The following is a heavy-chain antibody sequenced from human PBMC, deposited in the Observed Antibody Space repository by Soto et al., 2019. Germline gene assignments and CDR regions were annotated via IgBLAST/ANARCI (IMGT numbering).Heavy chain of an antibody. J-gene: IGHJ6*02. CDR1: GYTFTTYD. D-gene: IGHD3-3*01. Sequence: QAQLVQSGAEVRKPGASVKVSCKASGYTFTTYDINWVRQAPGPGLEWLGWMDPNRGSTGYAQNFQGRITMTRNISRNTAHMELTSLQSEDTAVYYCARDRKFDFWRKGLDVWGQGTTVTVSS. CDR3: ARDRKFDFWRKGLDV. CDR2: MDPNRGST. V-gene: IGHV1-8*01.